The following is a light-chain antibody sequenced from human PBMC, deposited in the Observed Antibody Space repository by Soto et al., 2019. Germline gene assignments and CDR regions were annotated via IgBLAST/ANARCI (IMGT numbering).Light chain of an antibody. CDR3: GVWDSSLSGGV. V-gene: IGLV1-51*01. CDR2: ENN. J-gene: IGLJ2*01. Sequence: QSVLTQPTSVSAAPGQKVTISCSGSSSNIGNYDVSWYQQLPGTAPKLLIYENNKRPSGIPDRFSGSKSGTSATLGITGLRTGDEADYYGGVWDSSLSGGVFGGGTKVTVL. CDR1: SSNIGNYD.